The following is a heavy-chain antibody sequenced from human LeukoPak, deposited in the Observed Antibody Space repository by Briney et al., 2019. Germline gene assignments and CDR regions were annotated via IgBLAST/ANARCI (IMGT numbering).Heavy chain of an antibody. J-gene: IGHJ6*02. CDR1: GGSISSYY. CDR3: ARGTDTAMASANGMDV. Sequence: SETPSLTCTVSGGSISSYYWSWIRQPPGKGLEWIGYIYYSGSTNYNPSLKSRVTISVDTSKNQFSLKLSSVTAADTAVYYCARGTDTAMASANGMDVWGQGTTVTVSS. V-gene: IGHV4-59*01. CDR2: IYYSGST. D-gene: IGHD5-18*01.